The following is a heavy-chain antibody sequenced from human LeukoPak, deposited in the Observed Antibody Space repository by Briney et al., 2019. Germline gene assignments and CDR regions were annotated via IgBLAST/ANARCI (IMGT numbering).Heavy chain of an antibody. CDR2: FRGSVDKI. Sequence: GGSLTLLCAASGFTSKTYPVNGPPQAKGKGVVCVSTFRGSVDKIYYADSVGGRFTLYRHIYKNTVYLKKNSLRGEDTSVYHCAKDSLRERIEGSTTRGVKDYWGQGTLLSISS. CDR1: GFTSKTYP. D-gene: IGHD1-26*01. CDR3: AKDSLRERIEGSTTRGVKDY. J-gene: IGHJ4*02. V-gene: IGHV3-23*01.